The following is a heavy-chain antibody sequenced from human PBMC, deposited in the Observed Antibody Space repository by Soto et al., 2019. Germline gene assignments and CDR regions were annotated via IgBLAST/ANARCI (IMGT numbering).Heavy chain of an antibody. Sequence: SETLSLTCTVSGCSIISGDYYWSWIRQPPGKGLEWIGYTYYSGSTYYNPSLKSRVTISVDTSKNQFSLKLSSVTAADTAVYYCARRVAAAGTIDYWGQGTLVTVSS. J-gene: IGHJ4*02. CDR1: GCSIISGDYY. D-gene: IGHD6-13*01. V-gene: IGHV4-30-4*01. CDR2: TYYSGST. CDR3: ARRVAAAGTIDY.